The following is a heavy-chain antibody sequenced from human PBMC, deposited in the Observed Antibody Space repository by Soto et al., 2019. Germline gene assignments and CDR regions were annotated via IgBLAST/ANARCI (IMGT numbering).Heavy chain of an antibody. CDR2: ISAYNGNT. Sequence: ASVKVSCKASGYTFTSYGISWVRQAPGQGLEWMGWISAYNGNTNYAQKLQGRVTMTTDTSKNQFSLKLSSVTAADTAVYYCARGIQLWPITYYFDYWGQGTLVTVSS. J-gene: IGHJ4*02. V-gene: IGHV1-18*01. CDR3: ARGIQLWPITYYFDY. D-gene: IGHD5-18*01. CDR1: GYTFTSYG.